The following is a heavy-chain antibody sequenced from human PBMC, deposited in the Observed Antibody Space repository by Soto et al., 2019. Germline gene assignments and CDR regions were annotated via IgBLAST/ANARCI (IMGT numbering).Heavy chain of an antibody. J-gene: IGHJ6*02. CDR3: ARLGGYCSSANCFGYYAMDV. V-gene: IGHV1-69*13. CDR1: GGTFSSYA. Sequence: SVKVSCKASGGTFSSYAISWVRQAPGQGLECMGGIIPIFGTANYAQKFQGRVTITADESTSTAYMELSSLRSEDTAVYFCARLGGYCSSANCFGYYAMDVWGQGTTVTVSS. D-gene: IGHD2-2*01. CDR2: IIPIFGTA.